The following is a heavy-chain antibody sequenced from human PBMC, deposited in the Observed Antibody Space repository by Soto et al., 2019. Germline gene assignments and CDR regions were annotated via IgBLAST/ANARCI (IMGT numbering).Heavy chain of an antibody. J-gene: IGHJ4*02. CDR3: ARPTIAAAGLDS. D-gene: IGHD6-13*01. Sequence: EVKLVQSGAEVKKPGESLKISCKGSGSSFTNYWIAWVRQMPGKGLEWMGIINPADSDARYSPSFQGQVTISADKSISTAYLQCSSLKAADTAIYYCARPTIAAAGLDSWGQGTLVTVSS. CDR2: INPADSDA. V-gene: IGHV5-51*01. CDR1: GSSFTNYW.